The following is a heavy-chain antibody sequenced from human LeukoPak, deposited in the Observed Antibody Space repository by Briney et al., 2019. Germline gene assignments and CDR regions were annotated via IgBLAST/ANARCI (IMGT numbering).Heavy chain of an antibody. CDR1: GGSISSYY. CDR2: IYTSGST. CDR3: ARDPTYYYDSSGYYLFDY. Sequence: PSETLSLTCTVSGGSISSYYWSWIRQPAGKGLEWIGRIYTSGSTNYNPSLKSRVTMSVDTSKNQFSLKLSSVTAADTAVYYCARDPTYYYDSSGYYLFDYWGQGTLVTVSS. V-gene: IGHV4-4*07. D-gene: IGHD3-22*01. J-gene: IGHJ4*02.